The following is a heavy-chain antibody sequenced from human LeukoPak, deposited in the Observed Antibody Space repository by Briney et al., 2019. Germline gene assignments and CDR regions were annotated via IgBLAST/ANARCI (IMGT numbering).Heavy chain of an antibody. V-gene: IGHV3-30*04. CDR1: GFTFSSYA. J-gene: IGHJ4*02. CDR3: ASSKLLWFGELPYDY. CDR2: ISYDGSNK. Sequence: GGSLRLSCAASGFTFSSYAMHWVRQAPGKGLEWVAVISYDGSNKYYADSVKGRFTISRDNSKNTLYLQMNSLRAEDTAVYYCASSKLLWFGELPYDYWGQGTLVTVSS. D-gene: IGHD3-10*01.